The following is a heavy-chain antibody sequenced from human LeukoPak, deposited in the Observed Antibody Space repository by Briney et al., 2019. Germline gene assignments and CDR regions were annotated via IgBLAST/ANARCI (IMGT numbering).Heavy chain of an antibody. D-gene: IGHD3-3*01. CDR3: ARDLGVTRLYYYYYYGMNV. V-gene: IGHV1-69*04. CDR1: GGTVSSYA. CDR2: IIPILGIA. Sequence: SVKVSCKASGGTVSSYAISSVRQAPGKGLEWMGRIIPILGIANYAQKFQGRVTITADKSTSTACMELSSPRSEDTAVYYCARDLGVTRLYYYYYYGMNVWGQGTTVTVSS. J-gene: IGHJ6*02.